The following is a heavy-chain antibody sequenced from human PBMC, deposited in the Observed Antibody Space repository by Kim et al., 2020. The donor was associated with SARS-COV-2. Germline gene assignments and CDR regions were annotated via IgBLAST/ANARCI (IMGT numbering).Heavy chain of an antibody. CDR2: TRNKANSYST. V-gene: IGHV3-72*01. CDR1: GFTFSDHY. CDR3: ATGATRPDY. J-gene: IGHJ4*02. Sequence: GGSLRLSCAASGFTFSDHYMDWVRQAPGKGLEWVGRTRNKANSYSTEYAASVKGRFTISRDDSKKSLYLQMNSLKTEDTAVYYCATGATRPDYWGQGTLVTVSS. D-gene: IGHD1-26*01.